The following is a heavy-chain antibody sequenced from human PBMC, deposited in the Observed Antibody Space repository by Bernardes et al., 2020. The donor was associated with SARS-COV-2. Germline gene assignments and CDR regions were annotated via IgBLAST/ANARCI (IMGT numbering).Heavy chain of an antibody. CDR3: AKSTLLLSSNDAFDI. J-gene: IGHJ3*02. V-gene: IGHV3-9*01. D-gene: IGHD2-15*01. Sequence: GGSLRLSCAASGFTFDDYAMHWVRQAPGKGLEWVSGISWNSGSIGYADSVKGRFTISRDNAKNSLYLQMNSLRAEDTALYYCAKSTLLLSSNDAFDIWGQGTMVTVSS. CDR1: GFTFDDYA. CDR2: ISWNSGSI.